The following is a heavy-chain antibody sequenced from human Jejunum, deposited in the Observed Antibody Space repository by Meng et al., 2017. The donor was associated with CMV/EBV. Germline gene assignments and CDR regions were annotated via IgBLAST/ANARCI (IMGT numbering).Heavy chain of an antibody. CDR2: ISGGGLPK. V-gene: IGHV3-48*03. D-gene: IGHD3-10*01. CDR1: GFTFGKFH. Sequence: CSASGFTFGKFHMNWVRQAPGKGLEWVAYISGGGLPKYYADSMKGRITISRDNAKNSLYLQIDNVGVDDTAVYYCAKGKSYFFEYWGPGALVTVSS. J-gene: IGHJ4*02. CDR3: AKGKSYFFEY.